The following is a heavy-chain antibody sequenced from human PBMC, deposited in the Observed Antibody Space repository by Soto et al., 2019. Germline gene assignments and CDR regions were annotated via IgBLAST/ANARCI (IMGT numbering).Heavy chain of an antibody. J-gene: IGHJ4*02. CDR3: ARDPGITMPLAY. CDR1: GFTFSSYS. V-gene: IGHV3-21*01. Sequence: GGSLRLSCAASGFTFSSYSMNWVRQAPGKGLEWVSSISSSSSYIYYADSVKGRFTISRDNAKNSLYLQMNSLRAEDTAVYYCARDPGITMPLAYWGQGTLVTVSS. D-gene: IGHD3-10*01. CDR2: ISSSSSYI.